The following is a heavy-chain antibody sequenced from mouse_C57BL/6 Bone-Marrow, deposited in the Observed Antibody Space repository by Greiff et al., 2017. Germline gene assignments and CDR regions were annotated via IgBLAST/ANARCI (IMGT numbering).Heavy chain of an antibody. CDR3: ARDAGNGSYYAMDY. D-gene: IGHD2-1*01. J-gene: IGHJ4*01. CDR2: SRNKANDYTT. V-gene: IGHV7-1*01. CDR1: GFTFSDFY. Sequence: EVKLMESGGGLVQSGRSLRLSCATSGFTFSDFYMEWVRQAPGKGLEWIAASRNKANDYTTEYSASVKGRFIVSRDTSQSSLYLQMNALRAEDTAIYYCARDAGNGSYYAMDYWGQGTSVTVSS.